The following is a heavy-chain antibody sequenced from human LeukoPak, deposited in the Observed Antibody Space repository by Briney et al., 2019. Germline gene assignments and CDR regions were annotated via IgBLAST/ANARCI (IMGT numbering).Heavy chain of an antibody. V-gene: IGHV3-30*02. J-gene: IGHJ4*02. CDR3: AKESQLSYSGTFYIDY. CDR2: IRYDGSNK. Sequence: PGGSLKLSCAASGFPFSTYGMNWVRQAPGRGLEWVAFIRYDGSNKYYADSVKGRFTVSRDSSKNTLYLQMNSLRAEDTAVYYCAKESQLSYSGTFYIDYWGQGTLVTVSS. D-gene: IGHD1-26*01. CDR1: GFPFSTYG.